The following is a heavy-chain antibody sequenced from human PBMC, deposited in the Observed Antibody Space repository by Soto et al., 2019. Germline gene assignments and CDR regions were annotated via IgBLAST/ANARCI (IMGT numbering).Heavy chain of an antibody. CDR3: ARGHEYGGNSDAFDI. CDR2: ILPIFGTA. V-gene: IGHV1-69*06. J-gene: IGHJ3*02. D-gene: IGHD4-17*01. CDR1: GYTFTSYY. Sequence: SVKVSCKASGYTFTSYYMHWVRQAPGQGLEWMGNILPIFGTADYAQKFQDRVTITADKSTNTAYMELRSLFSEDTAVYYCARGHEYGGNSDAFDIWGQGTVVTVSS.